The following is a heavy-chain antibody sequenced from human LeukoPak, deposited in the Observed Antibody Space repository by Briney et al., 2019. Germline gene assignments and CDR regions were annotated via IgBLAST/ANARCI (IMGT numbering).Heavy chain of an antibody. J-gene: IGHJ4*02. D-gene: IGHD4-17*01. V-gene: IGHV4-30-4*07. Sequence: PSQTLSLTCAVSGGSISSGGYSWSWIRQPPGKGLEWIGYIYYSGSTYYNPSLKSRVTISVDTSKNQFSLKLSSVTAADTAVYYCARDRGYGDPFDYWGQGTLVTVSS. CDR3: ARDRGYGDPFDY. CDR2: IYYSGST. CDR1: GGSISSGGYS.